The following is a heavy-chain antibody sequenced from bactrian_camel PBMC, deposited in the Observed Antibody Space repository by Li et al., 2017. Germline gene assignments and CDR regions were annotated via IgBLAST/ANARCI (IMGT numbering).Heavy chain of an antibody. Sequence: QLVESGGGSVQAGGSLKLSCAASGYASCTYDMSWYRRAPGKEREFVSSIMNDYARYADSVKGRFTISRDNAKNTLYLQMNSLKPEDTAMYYCSADAGRSVAAWCVLQGARGFGYWGQGTQVTVS. J-gene: IGHJ6*01. CDR2: IMNDYA. V-gene: IGHV3S55*01. CDR1: GYASCTYD. D-gene: IGHD1*01. CDR3: SADAGRSVAAWCVLQGARGFGY.